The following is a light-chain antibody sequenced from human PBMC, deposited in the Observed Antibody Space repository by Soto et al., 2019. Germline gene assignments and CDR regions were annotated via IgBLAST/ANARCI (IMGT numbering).Light chain of an antibody. J-gene: IGKJ5*01. Sequence: DIQITQSPSTLSASVGDRVTITCRASQSISTWLAWYQQKPGKAPNLLIYKASYLASGVPSRFSGGGSGTEFTLTISSLQSEDFAVYYCQQYNNWPPITFGQGTRLEIK. CDR1: QSISTW. V-gene: IGKV1-5*03. CDR3: QQYNNWPPIT. CDR2: KAS.